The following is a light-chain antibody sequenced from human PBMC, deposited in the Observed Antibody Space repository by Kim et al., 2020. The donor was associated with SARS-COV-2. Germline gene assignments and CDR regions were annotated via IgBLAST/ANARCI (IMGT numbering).Light chain of an antibody. J-gene: IGKJ4*01. Sequence: DIQLTQSPSFLSASVGDRVTITCRASQGISSYLAWYQQKPGKAPKLLIYGASTLQSGVPSRFSGSGSATEFTRTISSLQPEDFATYYCQQLYSYPFTFGGGTKVDIK. V-gene: IGKV1-9*01. CDR2: GAS. CDR3: QQLYSYPFT. CDR1: QGISSY.